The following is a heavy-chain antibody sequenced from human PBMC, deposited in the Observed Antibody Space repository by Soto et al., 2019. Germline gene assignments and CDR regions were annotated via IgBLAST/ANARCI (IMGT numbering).Heavy chain of an antibody. D-gene: IGHD2-15*01. CDR2: ISSNGGST. Sequence: GGSLRLSCSASGFTFSSCAMHWVRQAPGKGLEYVSAISSNGGSTYYADSVKGRFTISRDNSKNTLYLQMSSLRAEDTAVYYCVKAVASYCSGGSCYDYWGQGTLVTVSS. CDR1: GFTFSSCA. J-gene: IGHJ4*02. CDR3: VKAVASYCSGGSCYDY. V-gene: IGHV3-64D*06.